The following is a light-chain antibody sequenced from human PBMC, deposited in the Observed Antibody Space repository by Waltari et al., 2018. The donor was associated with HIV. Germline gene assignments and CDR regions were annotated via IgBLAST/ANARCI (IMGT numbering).Light chain of an antibody. CDR3: TSYTTSSTRV. Sequence: QSALTQPASVSGSPGQSITISCSGTSTDIGGYNYVSWYQYHPGKAPKLIIYEVTNRPSGVSNRFSASKSGNTASLTISGLQAEDEADYYCTSYTTSSTRVFGGGTKLTVL. CDR1: STDIGGYNY. J-gene: IGLJ3*02. CDR2: EVT. V-gene: IGLV2-14*01.